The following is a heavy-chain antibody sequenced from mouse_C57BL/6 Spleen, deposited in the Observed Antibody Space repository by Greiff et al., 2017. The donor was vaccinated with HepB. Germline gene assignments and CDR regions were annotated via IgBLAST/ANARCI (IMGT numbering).Heavy chain of an antibody. D-gene: IGHD4-1*01. Sequence: QVQLQQSGAELVKPGASVKLSCKASGYTFTSYWLHWVKQGPGQGLEWIGMIHPNSGSTNYNEKFKSKATLTVDKSSSTAYMQLSSLTSEDSAVYYCARARSGTRAMDYWGQGTSVTVSS. J-gene: IGHJ4*01. CDR2: IHPNSGST. CDR3: ARARSGTRAMDY. V-gene: IGHV1-64*01. CDR1: GYTFTSYW.